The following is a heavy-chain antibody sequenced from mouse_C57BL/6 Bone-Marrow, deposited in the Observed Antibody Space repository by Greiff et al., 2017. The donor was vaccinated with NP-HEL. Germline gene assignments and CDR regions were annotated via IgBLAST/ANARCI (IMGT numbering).Heavy chain of an antibody. CDR3: ATFYYGNYGGLPGFAY. Sequence: QVQLKESGPGLVAPSQSLSITCTVSGFSLTSYGVDWVRQSPGKGLEWLGVIWGVGSTNYNSALKSRLSISKDNSKSQVFLKMNSLHTDDTAMYYCATFYYGNYGGLPGFAYWGQGTLVTVSA. CDR1: GFSLTSYG. D-gene: IGHD2-1*01. J-gene: IGHJ3*01. V-gene: IGHV2-6*01. CDR2: IWGVGST.